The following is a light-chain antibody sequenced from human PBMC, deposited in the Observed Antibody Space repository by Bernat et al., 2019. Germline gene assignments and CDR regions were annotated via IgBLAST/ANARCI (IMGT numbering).Light chain of an antibody. CDR2: DGT. CDR3: SSYISSRSDV. V-gene: IGLV2-14*03. Sequence: QAALTQPASVSGSPGQSITISCTTPSSDVGGYNSVSWYQQHSGKAPKLIIYDGTNRPSGVSHRFSGSKSGNTAYLTISGLQPEDEANYYCSSYISSRSDVFGSGTKVTVL. CDR1: SSDVGGYNS. J-gene: IGLJ1*01.